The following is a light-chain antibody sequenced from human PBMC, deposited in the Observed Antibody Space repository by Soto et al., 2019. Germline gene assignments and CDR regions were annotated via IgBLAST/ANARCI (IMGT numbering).Light chain of an antibody. J-gene: IGKJ5*01. CDR2: DAS. Sequence: DIQMTQSPSTLSASVGDRVTITCRASQSLNNDLAWYQQKPGKAPNLLIYDASTLERGVPSRFSGTGSGTEFTLAISSLQSDDFATYYCQQYHRSSVTFGQGTRLEMK. CDR1: QSLNND. CDR3: QQYHRSSVT. V-gene: IGKV1-5*01.